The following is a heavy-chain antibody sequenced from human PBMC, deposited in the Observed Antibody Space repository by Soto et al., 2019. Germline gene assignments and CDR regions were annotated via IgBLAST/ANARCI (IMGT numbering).Heavy chain of an antibody. J-gene: IGHJ3*02. CDR2: INPSGGST. Sequence: ASVKVSCKASGYTFTSYYMHWVRQAPGQGLEWMGIINPSGGSTSYAQKFQGRVTMTRDTSTSTVYMELSSLRSEDTAVYYCARDESYGVVVAATLGAFDIWGQGTMVTVSS. CDR3: ARDESYGVVVAATLGAFDI. V-gene: IGHV1-46*01. CDR1: GYTFTSYY. D-gene: IGHD2-15*01.